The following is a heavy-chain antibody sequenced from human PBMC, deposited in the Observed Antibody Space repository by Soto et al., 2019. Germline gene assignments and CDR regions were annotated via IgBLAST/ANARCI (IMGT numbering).Heavy chain of an antibody. D-gene: IGHD1-7*01. CDR3: ARTTITGTSPPRGFFDL. Sequence: QVQLVQSGAEVKKPGSSVKVSCKASGGTFSKSGISWVRQAPGQGLECMGVIMPTSGRPDYAQKFQGIVIITADESTSTAYLELSGLTSEDTAVYYCARTTITGTSPPRGFFDLWGRGTLVTVSS. CDR1: GGTFSKSG. V-gene: IGHV1-69*01. J-gene: IGHJ2*01. CDR2: IMPTSGRP.